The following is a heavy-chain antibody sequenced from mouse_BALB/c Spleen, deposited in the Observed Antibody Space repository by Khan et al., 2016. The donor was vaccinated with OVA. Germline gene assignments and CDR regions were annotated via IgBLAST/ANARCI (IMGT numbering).Heavy chain of an antibody. Sequence: EVQLVESGPGLLKPSQSLSLTSTVTGYPITSDYAWNWIRQFPGNKLGWMAYIGSSGSPTSNPLLRIRISITRDTSKNQFFLQLTSVTTEDTATYYCASGRLLLRYPDYFDYWGQGTTLTVSS. J-gene: IGHJ2*01. CDR1: GYPITSDYA. CDR3: ASGRLLLRYPDYFDY. V-gene: IGHV3-2*02. D-gene: IGHD1-1*01. CDR2: IGSSGSP.